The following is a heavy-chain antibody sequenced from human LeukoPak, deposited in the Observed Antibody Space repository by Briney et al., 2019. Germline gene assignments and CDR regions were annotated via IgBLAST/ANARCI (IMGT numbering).Heavy chain of an antibody. J-gene: IGHJ4*02. Sequence: GSLRLSCAASGFTFSSYAMSWVRQAPGKGLEWIGSIYYSGSTYYNPSLKSRVTMSVDRSESQFSLKLSSVTAADTAVYYCARHLKQQPHDYWGRGTLVTVSS. CDR3: ARHLKQQPHDY. D-gene: IGHD6-13*01. CDR1: GFTFSSYA. V-gene: IGHV4-39*01. CDR2: IYYSGST.